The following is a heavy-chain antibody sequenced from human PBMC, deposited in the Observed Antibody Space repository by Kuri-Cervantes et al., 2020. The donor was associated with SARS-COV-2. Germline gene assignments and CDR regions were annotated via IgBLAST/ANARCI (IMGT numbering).Heavy chain of an antibody. CDR1: GFTFSSYS. Sequence: ETLSLTCAASGFTFSSYSMNWVRQAPGKGLEWVSSISSSSSYIYYADSVKGRFTISRDNAKNSLYLQMNSLRAEDTAVYYCARAPSKPSSGYRNWGQGTLVTVSS. V-gene: IGHV3-21*01. CDR2: ISSSSSYI. D-gene: IGHD3-22*01. J-gene: IGHJ4*02. CDR3: ARAPSKPSSGYRN.